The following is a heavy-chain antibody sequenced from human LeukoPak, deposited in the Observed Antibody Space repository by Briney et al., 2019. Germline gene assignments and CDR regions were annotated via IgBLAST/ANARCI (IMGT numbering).Heavy chain of an antibody. CDR2: INPSGGST. J-gene: IGHJ4*01. Sequence: ASVKVSCKASGYTFTSYYMHWVRRAPGQGLEWMGIINPSGGSTSYAQKFQGRVTMTRDTSTSTVYMELSSLRSEDTAVYYCSRTEGTDCSGGSCYFRYWGHGPLVTVSS. V-gene: IGHV1-46*01. CDR3: SRTEGTDCSGGSCYFRY. D-gene: IGHD2-15*01. CDR1: GYTFTSYY.